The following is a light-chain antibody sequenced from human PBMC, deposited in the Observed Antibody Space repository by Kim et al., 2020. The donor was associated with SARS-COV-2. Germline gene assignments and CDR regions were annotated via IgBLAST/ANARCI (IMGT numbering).Light chain of an antibody. J-gene: IGKJ2*02. V-gene: IGKV1-5*01. CDR2: DAS. CDR1: QSVSSW. Sequence: DTQMTQSPSTLSASVGDRVTITCRASQSVSSWLAWYQQRPGKAPKLLIYDASILQSGVPPNCSGSGYGTEFTLTINSLQPDDFATYNCEHSNSYPCTFGQGTKLE. CDR3: EHSNSYPCT.